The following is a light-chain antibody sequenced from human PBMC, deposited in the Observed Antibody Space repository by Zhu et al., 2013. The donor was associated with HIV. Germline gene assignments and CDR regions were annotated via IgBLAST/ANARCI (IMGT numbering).Light chain of an antibody. V-gene: IGLV2-14*03. Sequence: QSALTQPASVSGSPGQSITISCTGSNSDIGHFKYVSWYLQHPGNAPQLIIYDVSGRPSGVSNRFSGSKSGNTASLTVSGLQAEDEADYYCSSYAVGSNYVFGTGTKVTVL. CDR1: NSDIGHFKY. CDR2: DVS. CDR3: SSYAVGSNYV. J-gene: IGLJ1*01.